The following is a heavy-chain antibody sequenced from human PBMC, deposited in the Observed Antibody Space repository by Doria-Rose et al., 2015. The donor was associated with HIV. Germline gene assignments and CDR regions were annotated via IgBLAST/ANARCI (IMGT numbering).Heavy chain of an antibody. V-gene: IGHV3-9*01. CDR1: GFSFDSYA. CDR3: AKAPIIGPKYYFYMDV. J-gene: IGHJ6*03. Sequence: VQLVQSGGGLVQPGRSLRLSCVGSGFSFDSYAMHWVRLAPGKGLEWVAGISWDSGAKGNADAVEGRFTISRDNAKKSVYLEMRSLRPEDTAFYYCAKAPIIGPKYYFYMDVWGKGTSVTVSS. CDR2: ISWDSGAK. D-gene: IGHD3-3*01.